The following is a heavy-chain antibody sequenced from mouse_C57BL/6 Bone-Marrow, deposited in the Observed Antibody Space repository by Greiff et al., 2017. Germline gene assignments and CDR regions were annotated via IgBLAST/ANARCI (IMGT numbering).Heavy chain of an antibody. CDR3: ARRGADYLWYFDV. CDR1: GFSLTSYG. Sequence: VQLQQSGPGLVQPSQSLSITCTVSGFSLTSYGVHWVRQSPGKGLEWLGVIWSGGSTDYNAAFISRLSISKDNSKSQVFFKMNSLQADDTAIDYCARRGADYLWYFDVWGTGTTVTVSS. V-gene: IGHV2-2*01. J-gene: IGHJ1*03. D-gene: IGHD2-4*01. CDR2: IWSGGST.